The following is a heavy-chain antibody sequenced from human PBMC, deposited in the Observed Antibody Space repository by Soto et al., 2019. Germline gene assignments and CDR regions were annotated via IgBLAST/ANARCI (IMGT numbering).Heavy chain of an antibody. Sequence: PGESLKISCKGAGYSCTSYWISWVRQMPGKGLEWMGRIDPSDSYTNYSPSFQGHVTISADKSISTAYLQWSSLKASDTAMYYCARLPDYSNYYYYGMDVWGQGTTVTVSS. D-gene: IGHD4-4*01. J-gene: IGHJ6*02. V-gene: IGHV5-10-1*01. CDR2: IDPSDSYT. CDR1: GYSCTSYW. CDR3: ARLPDYSNYYYYGMDV.